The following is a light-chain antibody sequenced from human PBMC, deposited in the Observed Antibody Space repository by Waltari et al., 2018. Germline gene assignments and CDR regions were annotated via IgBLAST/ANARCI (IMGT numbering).Light chain of an antibody. Sequence: QSVLTQPPSASGTPGQRVTISCSGSRSNIGSNYVYWFQQFPGTAPKLHMYRKNQRPPGVPDRFSGSKSGTSASLAISGLRSEDEADYYCAAWDDSLRGVLFGGGTKLTVL. CDR3: AAWDDSLRGVL. CDR2: RKN. CDR1: RSNIGSNY. V-gene: IGLV1-47*01. J-gene: IGLJ2*01.